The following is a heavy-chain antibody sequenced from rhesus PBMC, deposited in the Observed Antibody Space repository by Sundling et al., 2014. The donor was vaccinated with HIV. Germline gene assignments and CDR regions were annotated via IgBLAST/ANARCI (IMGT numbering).Heavy chain of an antibody. Sequence: QVQLQESGPGLVKPSETLSLTCAVSGGSIIDSYRWTWIRQSPGKGLEWLGFVYGSDTGTTYNPSLKNRVTISTDPSKNQFSLKLSSVTAADTAVYYCARLYTWNSIPYALDSWGQGVVVTVSS. CDR3: ARLYTWNSIPYALDS. CDR1: GGSIIDSYR. CDR2: VYGSDTGT. V-gene: IGHV4S10*01. J-gene: IGHJ6*01. D-gene: IGHD1-1-1*01.